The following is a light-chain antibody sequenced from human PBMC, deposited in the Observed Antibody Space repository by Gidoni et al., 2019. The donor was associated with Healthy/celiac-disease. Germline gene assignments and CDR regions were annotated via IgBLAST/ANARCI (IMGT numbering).Light chain of an antibody. V-gene: IGLV1-44*01. Sequence: QSVLTQPPSASGPPGQRVTISCSGSSSNIGSNTVNWYQQLPGTAPKLLTYSNNQRPSGVPDRFSGSKSGTSASLAISGLQSEDEADYYCAAWDDSLNGLWVFGGGTKLTVL. CDR1: SSNIGSNT. J-gene: IGLJ3*02. CDR3: AAWDDSLNGLWV. CDR2: SNN.